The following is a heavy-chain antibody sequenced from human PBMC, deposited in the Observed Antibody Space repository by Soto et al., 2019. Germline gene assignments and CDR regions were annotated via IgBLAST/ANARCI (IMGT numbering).Heavy chain of an antibody. D-gene: IGHD6-13*01. CDR1: VYTFTSYG. V-gene: IGHV1-18*01. J-gene: IGHJ6*02. Sequence: ASVKLSCKASVYTFTSYGISWVRQAPGQGLEWMGWISAYNGNTNYAQKLQGRVTMTTDTSTSTAYMELRSLRSDDTAVYYCARGSSSSWPSNYGMDVWGQGTTVTVSS. CDR3: ARGSSSSWPSNYGMDV. CDR2: ISAYNGNT.